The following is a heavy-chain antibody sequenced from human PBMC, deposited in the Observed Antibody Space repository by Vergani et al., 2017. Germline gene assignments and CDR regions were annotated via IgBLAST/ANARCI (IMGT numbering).Heavy chain of an antibody. CDR2: LYYSGST. V-gene: IGHV4-31*03. CDR3: ARRAAAGHRRDYYDYMDV. J-gene: IGHJ6*03. Sequence: QVQLQESGPGLVKPSQTLSLTCTVSCGSISSGGYYLSWIRQHPGNGLEWIGYLYYSGSTYYNPYLKRRVTISVDTSKNQFSLKLSSVTAADTAVYYCARRAAAGHRRDYYDYMDVWGKGTTVTVSS. CDR1: CGSISSGGYY. D-gene: IGHD6-13*01.